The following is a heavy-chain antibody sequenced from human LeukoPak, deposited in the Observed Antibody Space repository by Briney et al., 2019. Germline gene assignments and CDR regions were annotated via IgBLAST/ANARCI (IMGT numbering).Heavy chain of an antibody. V-gene: IGHV4-39*01. D-gene: IGHD1-7*01. J-gene: IGHJ3*02. CDR2: IYYSGST. CDR3: ARIPGGGSGTTPYDAFDI. Sequence: SETLSLTCTVSGGSISSSSYYWGWIRQPPGKGLEWIGSIYYSGSTYYNPSLKSRVTISVDTSKNQFSLKLSSVTAADTAVYYCARIPGGGSGTTPYDAFDIWGQGTMVTVSS. CDR1: GGSISSSSYY.